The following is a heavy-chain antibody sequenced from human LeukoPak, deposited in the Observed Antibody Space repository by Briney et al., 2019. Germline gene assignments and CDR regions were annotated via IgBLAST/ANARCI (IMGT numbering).Heavy chain of an antibody. CDR2: VDAEDGET. V-gene: IGHV1-69-2*01. CDR1: GYTFTDYY. CDR3: ATEDYYDISGYYGY. D-gene: IGHD3-22*01. J-gene: IGHJ4*02. Sequence: ASVKISCKVSGYTFTDYYMHWVQQAPGKGLEWMGLVDAEDGETIYAEKFQGRVTITADTSTDTAYMELSSLRSEDTAVYYCATEDYYDISGYYGYWGQGTLVTVSS.